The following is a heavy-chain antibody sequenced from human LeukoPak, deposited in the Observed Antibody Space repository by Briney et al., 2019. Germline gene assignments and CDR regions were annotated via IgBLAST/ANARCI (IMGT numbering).Heavy chain of an antibody. CDR1: GASISNYY. D-gene: IGHD1-26*01. CDR2: IHSSGGS. V-gene: IGHV4-4*09. CDR3: ARLGSYHDF. J-gene: IGHJ4*02. Sequence: SETLSLTCTVSGASISNYYWSWIRQTPEKGLEWMGHIHSSGGSSYYPSLKSRLTLSTDTSRNQLSLKLPSVTAADTAVYFCARLGSYHDFWGQGALVTVSS.